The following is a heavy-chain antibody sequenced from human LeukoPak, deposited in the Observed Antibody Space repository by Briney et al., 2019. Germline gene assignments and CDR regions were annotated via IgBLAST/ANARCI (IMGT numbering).Heavy chain of an antibody. Sequence: RPSETLSLTCAVYGGSFSGYYWSWIRQPPGKGLEWIGEINHSGSTNYNPSLKSRVTISLDTSANQFSLQLNSVTAADTAVYYCVRHDGRGGATMGAFDSWGQGSLVTVSS. CDR3: VRHDGRGGATMGAFDS. CDR2: INHSGST. J-gene: IGHJ5*01. V-gene: IGHV4-34*01. D-gene: IGHD4/OR15-4a*01. CDR1: GGSFSGYY.